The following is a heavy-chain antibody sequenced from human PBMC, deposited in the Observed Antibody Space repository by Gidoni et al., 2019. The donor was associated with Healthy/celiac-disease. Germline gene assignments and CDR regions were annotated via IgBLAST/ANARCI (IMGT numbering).Heavy chain of an antibody. D-gene: IGHD1-7*01. CDR2: ISWNSGSI. V-gene: IGHV3-9*01. J-gene: IGHJ3*02. CDR1: GFTFDDYA. CDR3: AKDRTTGRPRFDAFDI. Sequence: EVQLVESGGGLVQPGRSLRLSCAASGFTFDDYAMHWVRQAPGKGLEWVSGISWNSGSIGYADSVKGRFTISRDNAKNSLYLQMNSLRAEDTALYYCAKDRTTGRPRFDAFDIWGQGTMVTVSS.